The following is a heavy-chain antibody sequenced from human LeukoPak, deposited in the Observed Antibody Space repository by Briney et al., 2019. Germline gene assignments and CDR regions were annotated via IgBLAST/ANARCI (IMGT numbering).Heavy chain of an antibody. J-gene: IGHJ4*02. Sequence: SETLSLTCTVSDGSISSYYWSWIRQPPGKGLEWIGYIYYRGSTNYNPSLKSRVTISVETSKNQFSLKLSSVTAADTAVYYCASLDLGLGAAVPYWGQGTLVTVSS. CDR3: ASLDLGLGAAVPY. V-gene: IGHV4-59*08. D-gene: IGHD6-13*01. CDR2: IYYRGST. CDR1: DGSISSYY.